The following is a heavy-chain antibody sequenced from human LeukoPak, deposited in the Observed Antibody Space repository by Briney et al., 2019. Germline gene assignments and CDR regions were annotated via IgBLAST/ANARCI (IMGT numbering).Heavy chain of an antibody. Sequence: GGSLRLSCAASGFTFSSYAMHWVRQAPGKGLEYVSAISSNGGSTYYANSVKGRFTISRDNSKNTLYLQMGSLRAEDMAVYYCARVGGNWNNFDYWGQGTLVTVSS. J-gene: IGHJ4*02. D-gene: IGHD1/OR15-1a*01. CDR3: ARVGGNWNNFDY. CDR1: GFTFSSYA. V-gene: IGHV3-64*01. CDR2: ISSNGGST.